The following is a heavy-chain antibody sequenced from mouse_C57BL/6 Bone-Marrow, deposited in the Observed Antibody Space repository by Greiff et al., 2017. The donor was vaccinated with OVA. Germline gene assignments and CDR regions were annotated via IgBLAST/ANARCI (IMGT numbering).Heavy chain of an antibody. Sequence: VQLQQSGAELVRPGTSVKVSCKASGYAFTNYLIEWVKQRPGQGLEWIGVFNPGSGGTNYNEKFKGKATLTADKSSSTAYMQLSSLTSEDSAVYFCARKGTTVEYFDDWGQGTTLTVSS. D-gene: IGHD1-1*01. V-gene: IGHV1-54*01. CDR3: ARKGTTVEYFDD. CDR1: GYAFTNYL. J-gene: IGHJ2*01. CDR2: FNPGSGGT.